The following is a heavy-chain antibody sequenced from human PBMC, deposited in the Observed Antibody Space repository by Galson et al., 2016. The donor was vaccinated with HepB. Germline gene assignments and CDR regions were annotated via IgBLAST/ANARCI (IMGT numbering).Heavy chain of an antibody. CDR2: IYYSGIT. CDR3: ARGYSGYGFDS. V-gene: IGHV4-31*03. J-gene: IGHJ4*02. CDR1: AGSISSGGYY. D-gene: IGHD5-12*01. Sequence: TLSLTCTVSAGSISSGGYYWSWIRQQPGKGLEWIAYIYYSGITHHNPSLKSRVSISVDTSKSQFSLKLSSVTAADTAVYYCARGYSGYGFDSWGQGTLVTVSS.